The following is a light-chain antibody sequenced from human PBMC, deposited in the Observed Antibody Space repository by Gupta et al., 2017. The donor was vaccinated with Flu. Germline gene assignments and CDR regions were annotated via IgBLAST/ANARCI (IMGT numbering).Light chain of an antibody. Sequence: DIVMTQSPDSLAVSLGERATINCKSSQNILYSSNNKNYLAWYQQKPVQPPKLLIYWASTRESGVTDRFRGRGYLRDFTLTIRSLQAEDGAVYYFQQYYNTPTFGSETKVEIK. CDR2: WAS. CDR3: QQYYNTPT. J-gene: IGKJ4*01. V-gene: IGKV4-1*01. CDR1: QNILYSSNNKNY.